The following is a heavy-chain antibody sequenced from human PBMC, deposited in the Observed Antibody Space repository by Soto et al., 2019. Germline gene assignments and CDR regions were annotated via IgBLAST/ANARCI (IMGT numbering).Heavy chain of an antibody. V-gene: IGHV4-34*08. CDR1: DGKFIDFC. D-gene: IGHD2-2*02. J-gene: IGHJ6*03. CDR2: INHSGST. CDR3: AGGAIRRIYGGAYYHFTDV. Sequence: VYDGKFIDFCGRWIRKPQRKGLEWIGEINHSGSTNYNPSLKSRVTISVDTSKNQFSLKLSSVTAADTAVYYCAGGAIRRIYGGAYYHFTDVWGNGTTVTVSS.